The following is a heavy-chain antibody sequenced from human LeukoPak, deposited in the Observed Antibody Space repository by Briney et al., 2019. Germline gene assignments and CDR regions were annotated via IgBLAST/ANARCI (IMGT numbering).Heavy chain of an antibody. D-gene: IGHD1-1*01. CDR3: GIGSKRPRPFDY. V-gene: IGHV4-34*01. CDR1: GGSFSGYY. Sequence: PSETLSLTCAVYGGSFSGYYWSWIRQPPGKGLEWIGEINHSGSTNYNPSLKSRVTISADTSRNQFSLKLSSVTAADTAVYYCGIGSKRPRPFDYWGQGTLVTVSS. J-gene: IGHJ4*02. CDR2: INHSGST.